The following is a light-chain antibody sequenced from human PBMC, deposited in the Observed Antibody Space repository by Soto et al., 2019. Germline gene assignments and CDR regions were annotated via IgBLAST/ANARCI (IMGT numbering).Light chain of an antibody. V-gene: IGLV1-40*01. CDR1: SSNLGAGYD. Sequence: QSVLTQPPSVSGAPGQRGTISCTGSSSNLGAGYDVHWFHQLPGTAPKLLIYGNSTRPPGVPDRFSGSKSGTSASLAITGVQAEDEGDYYCQSYDSSLSVLWVFGGGTKLTVL. CDR2: GNS. J-gene: IGLJ3*02. CDR3: QSYDSSLSVLWV.